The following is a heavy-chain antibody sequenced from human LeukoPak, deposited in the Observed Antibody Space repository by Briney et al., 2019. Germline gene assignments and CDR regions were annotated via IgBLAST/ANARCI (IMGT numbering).Heavy chain of an antibody. J-gene: IGHJ3*02. D-gene: IGHD1-26*01. CDR1: GGSISSYY. V-gene: IGHV4-59*08. Sequence: SQTLSLTCTVSGGSISSYYWSWIRQPPGKGLEWIGYIYYSGSTNYNPSLKSRVTISVDTSKNQFSLKLSSVTAADTAVYYCARHRPGWELLRSAFDIWGQGTMVTVSS. CDR2: IYYSGST. CDR3: ARHRPGWELLRSAFDI.